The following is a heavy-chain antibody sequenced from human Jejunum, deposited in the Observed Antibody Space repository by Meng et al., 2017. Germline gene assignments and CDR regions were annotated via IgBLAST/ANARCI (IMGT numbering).Heavy chain of an antibody. D-gene: IGHD1-26*01. Sequence: EVQLVESGGGLVKPGESLRLSCTASGFTFSDYSMNWVRQAPGKGLEWVSSISSSTSSYIYDADSVKGRFTISRDNAKNSQYLQMNSLRAEDTAVYFCARVESGSYPPYYFDFWGQGTLVTVSS. CDR3: ARVESGSYPPYYFDF. CDR1: GFTFSDYS. V-gene: IGHV3-21*01. J-gene: IGHJ4*02. CDR2: ISSSTSSYI.